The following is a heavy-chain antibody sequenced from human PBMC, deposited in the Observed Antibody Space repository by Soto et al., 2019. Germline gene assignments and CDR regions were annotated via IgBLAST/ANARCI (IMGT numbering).Heavy chain of an antibody. J-gene: IGHJ4*02. V-gene: IGHV3-72*01. D-gene: IGHD3-10*01. Sequence: EVQLVESGGGLVQPGGSLRLSCAASGFTFSDHDMDWVRQAPGKGLEWVGRTRNKANSYTTEYAASVKGRFTISRDDSKNSLYLQMNSLKTEDTAVYYCARCLYGSGSYYNDYWGQGTLVTVSS. CDR3: ARCLYGSGSYYNDY. CDR2: TRNKANSYTT. CDR1: GFTFSDHD.